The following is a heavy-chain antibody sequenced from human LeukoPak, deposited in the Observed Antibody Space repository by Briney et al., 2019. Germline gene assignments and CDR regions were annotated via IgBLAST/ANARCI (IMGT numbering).Heavy chain of an antibody. CDR1: GGSISSSSYY. CDR3: ARDNTRTTKKTDYDSSGYMGPQVVIRDHWFDP. J-gene: IGHJ5*02. V-gene: IGHV4-39*07. Sequence: SETLSLTCTVSGGSISSSSYYWGWIRQPPGKGLEWIGSIYYSGSTYYNPSLKSRVTISVDTSKNQFSLKLSSVTAADTAVYYCARDNTRTTKKTDYDSSGYMGPQVVIRDHWFDPWGQGTLVTVSS. CDR2: IYYSGST. D-gene: IGHD3-22*01.